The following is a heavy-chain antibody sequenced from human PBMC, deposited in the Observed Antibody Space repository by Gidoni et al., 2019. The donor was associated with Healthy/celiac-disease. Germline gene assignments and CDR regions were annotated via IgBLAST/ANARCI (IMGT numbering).Heavy chain of an antibody. CDR1: GGSISSYY. V-gene: IGHV4-59*01. CDR2: IYYSGST. CDR3: ARAVGYKGVRVFDY. J-gene: IGHJ4*02. Sequence: QVQLQESGPGLVKPSETLSLTCTVSGGSISSYYWSWIRQPPGKGLEWIGYIYYSGSTNYNPSLKSRVTISVDTSKNQFSLKLSSVTAADTAVYYCARAVGYKGVRVFDYWGQGTLVTVSS. D-gene: IGHD5-12*01.